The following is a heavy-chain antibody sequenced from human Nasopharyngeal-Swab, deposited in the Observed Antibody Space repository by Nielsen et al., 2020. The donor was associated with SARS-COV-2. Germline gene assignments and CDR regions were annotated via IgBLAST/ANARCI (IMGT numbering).Heavy chain of an antibody. Sequence: WVRQAPGQGLGWMGGIIPIFGTANYAQKFQGRVTITADESTSTAYMELSRLRSDDTAVYYCASGGGYCSSTSCSNWFDPWGQGTLVTVSS. J-gene: IGHJ5*02. V-gene: IGHV1-69*01. CDR3: ASGGGYCSSTSCSNWFDP. D-gene: IGHD2-2*03. CDR2: IIPIFGTA.